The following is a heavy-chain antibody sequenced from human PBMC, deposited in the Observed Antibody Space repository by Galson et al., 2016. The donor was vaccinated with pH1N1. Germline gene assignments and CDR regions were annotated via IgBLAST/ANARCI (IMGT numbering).Heavy chain of an antibody. CDR1: GYSFSSYW. D-gene: IGHD3-10*01. CDR3: ARRRSLARNYFGSGSYAARAYDI. CDR2: IYPGDSDT. Sequence: QSGAEVKKPGDSLKIYCKGSGYSFSSYWIGWVRQMPGKGLEWMGIIYPGDSDTGYSPSLQGQVTMSADKSISAAYLQWSSLKASDSAMYYCARRRSLARNYFGSGSYAARAYDIWGQGTMVTVSS. J-gene: IGHJ3*02. V-gene: IGHV5-51*03.